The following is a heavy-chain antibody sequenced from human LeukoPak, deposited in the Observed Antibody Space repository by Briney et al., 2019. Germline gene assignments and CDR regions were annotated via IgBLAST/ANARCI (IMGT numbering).Heavy chain of an antibody. CDR3: ARHPELYFFDY. CDR1: GGSISSYY. J-gene: IGHJ4*02. CDR2: IYYSGTI. V-gene: IGHV4-59*08. Sequence: SEPLSLTCSVSGGSISSYYWSWIRQPPGKGLEWIGYIYYSGTINYNPTLKSRVTISADTSKNQVSLTLSSVTAADTAVYYCARHPELYFFDYWGQGTLVTVSS. D-gene: IGHD3-10*01.